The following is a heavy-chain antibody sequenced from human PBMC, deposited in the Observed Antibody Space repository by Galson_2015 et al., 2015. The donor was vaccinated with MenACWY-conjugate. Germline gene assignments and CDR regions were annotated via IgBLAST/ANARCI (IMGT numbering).Heavy chain of an antibody. D-gene: IGHD6-19*01. V-gene: IGHV3-23*01. Sequence: SLRLSCAASRFPFSDYVMNWVRQAPGKGLDWVSSISGSGDKTYYADSVRGRFTISRDNSKNTLHLQMNSLRAEDTDVYYCAKESSSGWFDWGQGILVTVSS. CDR3: AKESSSGWFD. CDR2: ISGSGDKT. CDR1: RFPFSDYV. J-gene: IGHJ4*02.